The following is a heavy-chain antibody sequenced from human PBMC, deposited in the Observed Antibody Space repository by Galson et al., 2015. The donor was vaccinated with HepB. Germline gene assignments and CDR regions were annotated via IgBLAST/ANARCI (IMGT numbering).Heavy chain of an antibody. Sequence: SLRLSCAASGFTFSSYAMHWVRQAPGKGLEWVAVISYDGSNKYYADSVKGRFTISRDNSKNTLYLQMNSLRAEDTAVYYCARSPRAYSSGWFNLYFDYWGQGTLVTVSS. D-gene: IGHD6-19*01. CDR3: ARSPRAYSSGWFNLYFDY. V-gene: IGHV3-30-3*01. J-gene: IGHJ4*02. CDR2: ISYDGSNK. CDR1: GFTFSSYA.